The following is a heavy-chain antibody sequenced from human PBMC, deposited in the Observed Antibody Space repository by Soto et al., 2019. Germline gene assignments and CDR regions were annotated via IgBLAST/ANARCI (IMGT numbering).Heavy chain of an antibody. J-gene: IGHJ4*02. V-gene: IGHV3-15*01. D-gene: IGHD4-4*01. CDR1: GFSFDRAW. CDR2: IKTKTDGGTT. CDR3: ATTVYSNDGMFDS. Sequence: GGSLRLSCSASGFSFDRAWASWVRQAPGRGLEWVGLIKTKTDGGTTDYAASVKGRFTISKDESEKTVYLHMNRLKTEDTAFYYCATTVYSNDGMFDSLGQGSLVTVSS.